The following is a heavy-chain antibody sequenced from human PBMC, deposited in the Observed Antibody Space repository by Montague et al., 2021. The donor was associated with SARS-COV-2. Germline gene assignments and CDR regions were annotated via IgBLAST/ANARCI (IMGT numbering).Heavy chain of an antibody. D-gene: IGHD2-2*02. Sequence: SETLSLTCAVHGGSFSTYSWNWIRQPPGKGLEWIGEIHHGGSTNYNPSLKSRVTISADTSKNQFSLKLTSVAAADTAVYYWARLGDGVVPAPILGVGPYYSYYYKDVWGKGTTVTVSS. CDR2: IHHGGST. J-gene: IGHJ6*03. V-gene: IGHV4-34*01. CDR3: ARLGDGVVPAPILGVGPYYSYYYKDV. CDR1: GGSFSTYS.